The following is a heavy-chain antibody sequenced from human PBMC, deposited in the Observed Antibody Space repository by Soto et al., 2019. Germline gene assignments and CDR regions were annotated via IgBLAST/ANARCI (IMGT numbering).Heavy chain of an antibody. CDR3: AGGLRGTPGPDY. V-gene: IGHV1-69*02. CDR2: IIPILGIA. J-gene: IGHJ4*02. CDR1: GGTFSSYT. Sequence: QVQLVQSGAEVKKPGSSVKVSCKASGGTFSSYTISWVRQAPGQGLEWMGRIIPILGIANYAQKFQGRVTITADKSTSTAYRELRSLRSEDTAVYYWAGGLRGTPGPDYWGQGTLVTVSS. D-gene: IGHD3-16*01.